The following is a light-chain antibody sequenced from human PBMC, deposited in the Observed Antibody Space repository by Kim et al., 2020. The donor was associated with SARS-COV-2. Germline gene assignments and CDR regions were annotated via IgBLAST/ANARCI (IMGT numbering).Light chain of an antibody. Sequence: APGETATMSCRGDNIRLNNVHWCQQKPGRAPLLIIYLDNLRLSGIPDRFSGSNSGNTATLTISVVEAGDEANYYCQVWDSGSDHYVFGAGTKVTVL. CDR2: LDN. CDR3: QVWDSGSDHYV. J-gene: IGLJ1*01. V-gene: IGLV3-21*04. CDR1: NIRLNN.